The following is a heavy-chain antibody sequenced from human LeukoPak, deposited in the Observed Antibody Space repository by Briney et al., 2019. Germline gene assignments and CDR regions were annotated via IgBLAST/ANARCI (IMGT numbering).Heavy chain of an antibody. D-gene: IGHD2-15*01. CDR1: GFTFSSYS. CDR2: ISSSSSYI. J-gene: IGHJ4*02. Sequence: GGSLRLSCAASGFTFSSYSMNWVRQAPGKGLEWVSSISSSSSYIYFADSVKGRFTISRDNAKNSLYLQMNSLRAEDTAVYYCARDVPHHSCYGYWGQGTLVTVSS. CDR3: ARDVPHHSCYGY. V-gene: IGHV3-21*01.